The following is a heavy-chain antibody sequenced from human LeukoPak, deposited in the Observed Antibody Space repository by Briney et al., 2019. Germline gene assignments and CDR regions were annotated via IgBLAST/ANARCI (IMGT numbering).Heavy chain of an antibody. CDR3: ARGPPGGGDCCFDY. CDR1: GFTFSNYW. CDR2: INSDGSST. D-gene: IGHD2-21*02. J-gene: IGHJ4*02. Sequence: PGGSLRLSCAASGFTFSNYWMHWVRQAPGKGLVWVSRINSDGSSTSYADSVKGRFTISRDNAKNTLYLQMNSLRAEDTAVYYCARGPPGGGDCCFDYWGQGTLVTVSS. V-gene: IGHV3-74*01.